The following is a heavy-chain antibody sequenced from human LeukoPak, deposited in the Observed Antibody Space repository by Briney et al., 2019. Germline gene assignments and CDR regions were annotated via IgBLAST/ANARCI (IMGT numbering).Heavy chain of an antibody. J-gene: IGHJ4*02. CDR1: GFTFSGSA. Sequence: GGSPRLSCAASGFTFSGSALHWVRQASGKGLEWVGRIRSTANGYATAYAASVKGSLNIYREDSKNSAYLQTDSLKNDDTAVYYCTGNYYGSGSYADFDYWGQGTLVTVSS. CDR2: IRSTANGYAT. V-gene: IGHV3-73*01. CDR3: TGNYYGSGSYADFDY. D-gene: IGHD3-10*01.